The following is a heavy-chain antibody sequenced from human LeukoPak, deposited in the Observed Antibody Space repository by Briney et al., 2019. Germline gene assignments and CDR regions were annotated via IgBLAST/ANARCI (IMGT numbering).Heavy chain of an antibody. CDR1: GGSISSRSYY. Sequence: SETLSLTCTVSGGSISSRSYYWGWIRQPPGKGLEWIGSIYYSGSTYYNPSLKSRVTISVDTSKNQFSLKLSSVTAADTAVYYCARSSSYVSDFDYWGQGTLVTVSS. CDR3: ARSSSYVSDFDY. V-gene: IGHV4-39*01. CDR2: IYYSGST. D-gene: IGHD5-12*01. J-gene: IGHJ4*02.